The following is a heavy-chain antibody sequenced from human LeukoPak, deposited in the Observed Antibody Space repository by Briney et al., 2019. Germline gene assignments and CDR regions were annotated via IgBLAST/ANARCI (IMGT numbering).Heavy chain of an antibody. D-gene: IGHD3-22*01. V-gene: IGHV1-2*02. J-gene: IGHJ4*02. Sequence: GASVKVSRKASGYTFTGYFMHWVRQAPGQGLEWMGWINPNSGGTNYAQKFQGRVTMTRDTSISTAYMELSSLRSDDTAVYYCARLSFTMIVVVDDYWGQGTLVTVSS. CDR2: INPNSGGT. CDR1: GYTFTGYF. CDR3: ARLSFTMIVVVDDY.